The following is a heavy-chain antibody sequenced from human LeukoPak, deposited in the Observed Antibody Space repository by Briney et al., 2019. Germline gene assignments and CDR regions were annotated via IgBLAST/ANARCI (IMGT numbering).Heavy chain of an antibody. D-gene: IGHD2-2*01. CDR2: SNPYTGAT. J-gene: IGHJ1*01. CDR1: GYTSSGFC. Sequence: ASVKVSCPASGYTSSGFCLNWVRQAPGQGLEWMGWSNPYTGATIYAQNFQGRVTMTWYASIGTGYVELTRLTSDDTALYYCATSAATHTRHSCGQGTLVTVSS. V-gene: IGHV1-2*02. CDR3: ATSAATHTRHS.